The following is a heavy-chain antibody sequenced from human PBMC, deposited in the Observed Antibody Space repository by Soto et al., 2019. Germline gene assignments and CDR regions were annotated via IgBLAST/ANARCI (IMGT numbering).Heavy chain of an antibody. Sequence: GGSLRLSCAVSGFSLSYFGMHWVRQAPGKGLEWVAFMSYDGRSQYFRDSVKGRFTISRDNSKNTLYLQMNSLRAEDTAVYYCARALGVGATNWFDPWGQGTLVTGSS. CDR1: GFSLSYFG. J-gene: IGHJ5*02. V-gene: IGHV3-30*03. CDR2: MSYDGRSQ. CDR3: ARALGVGATNWFDP. D-gene: IGHD1-26*01.